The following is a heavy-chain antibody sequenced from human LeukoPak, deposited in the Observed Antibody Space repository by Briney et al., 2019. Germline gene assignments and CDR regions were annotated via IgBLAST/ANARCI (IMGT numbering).Heavy chain of an antibody. CDR1: GFTFDDYG. D-gene: IGHD2-21*01. Sequence: PGGSLRLSCAASGFTFDDYGMSWVRQAPGKGLEWVSGINWNGGSTGYADSVKGRFTISRDNAKNSLYLQMNSLRAEDTALYYCASYESSPRGDGYFDYWGQGTLVTVSS. CDR2: INWNGGST. V-gene: IGHV3-20*04. CDR3: ASYESSPRGDGYFDY. J-gene: IGHJ4*02.